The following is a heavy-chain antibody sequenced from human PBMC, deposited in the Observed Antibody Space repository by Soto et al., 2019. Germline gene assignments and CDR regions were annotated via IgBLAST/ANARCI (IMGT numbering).Heavy chain of an antibody. D-gene: IGHD3-22*01. CDR1: GFTFSSYA. CDR3: AKGGSSGYYYDQSDY. V-gene: IGHV3-23*01. Sequence: HPGGSLRLSCAASGFTFSSYAMSWVRQAPGKGLEWVSAISGSGGSTYYADSVKGRFTISRDNSKNTLYLQMNSLRAEDTAVYYCAKGGSSGYYYDQSDYWGQGTLVTVSS. J-gene: IGHJ4*02. CDR2: ISGSGGST.